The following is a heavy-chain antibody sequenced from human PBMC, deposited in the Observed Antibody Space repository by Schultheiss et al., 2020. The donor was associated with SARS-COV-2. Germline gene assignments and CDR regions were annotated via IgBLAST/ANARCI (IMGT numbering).Heavy chain of an antibody. V-gene: IGHV4-34*01. D-gene: IGHD3-22*01. CDR1: GGSFSGYY. J-gene: IGHJ4*02. CDR3: ARRSRYDSSAYPFDY. CDR2: IYYSGST. Sequence: SETLSLTCAVYGGSFSGYYWSWIRQPPGKGLEWIGSIYYSGSTNYNPSLKSRVTISVDTSKNQFSLKLSSVTAEDTAVYYCARRSRYDSSAYPFDYWGQGTLVTVSS.